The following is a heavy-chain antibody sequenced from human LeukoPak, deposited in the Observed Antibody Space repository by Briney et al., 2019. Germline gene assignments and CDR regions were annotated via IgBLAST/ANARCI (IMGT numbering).Heavy chain of an antibody. CDR3: ARHLSGVTGYSYGRGIDY. CDR1: GFTFSSYW. J-gene: IGHJ4*02. V-gene: IGHV3-7*01. Sequence: GGSLRLSYAASGFTFSSYWMSWVRQAPGKGLEWVANIKKDGSENYYVDSVKGRFTISRDNAKKSLYLQMKSLRAEDTAVYYCARHLSGVTGYSYGRGIDYWGQGTLVTVSS. D-gene: IGHD5-18*01. CDR2: IKKDGSEN.